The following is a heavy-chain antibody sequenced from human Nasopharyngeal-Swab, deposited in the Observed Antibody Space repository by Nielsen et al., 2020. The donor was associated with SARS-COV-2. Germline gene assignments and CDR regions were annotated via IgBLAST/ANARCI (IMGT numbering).Heavy chain of an antibody. CDR1: GGSFNGFY. V-gene: IGHV4-34*01. J-gene: IGHJ6*02. D-gene: IGHD1-26*01. CDR2: TNHNERT. Sequence: GSLRLSCSVSGGSFNGFYWNWIRQSPGKGLEWIGETNHNERTNYNPSLMSRVTLLIDTANTQVSLKLSDVTATDTAVYYCARAGRVGDAFTGLDVWGQGTTVTVSS. CDR3: ARAGRVGDAFTGLDV.